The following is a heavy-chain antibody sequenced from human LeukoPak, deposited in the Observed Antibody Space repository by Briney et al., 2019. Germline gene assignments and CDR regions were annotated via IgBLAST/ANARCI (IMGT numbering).Heavy chain of an antibody. D-gene: IGHD1-26*01. CDR1: GFTFSRYW. J-gene: IGHJ4*02. CDR3: VRDNRSYNFDY. V-gene: IGHV3-74*01. Sequence: GGSLRLSCAASGFTFSRYWMHWVRQAPGKGLVWVSCIKSDGSSTSIAGSAKGRFTISRDNAKNTVYLQMNSLRAEDTAVYYCVRDNRSYNFDYWGQGTPVTVSS. CDR2: IKSDGSST.